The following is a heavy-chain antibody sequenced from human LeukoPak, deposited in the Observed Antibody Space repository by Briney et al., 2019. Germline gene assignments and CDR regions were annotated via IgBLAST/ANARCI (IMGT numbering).Heavy chain of an antibody. Sequence: NPSETLSLTCAVYGGSISGYYWSWIRQPPGKGLEWIGYIYYSGSTNYNPSLKSRVTISVDTSKNQFSLKLSSVTAADTAVYYCARWVAAAGHDYWGQGTLVTVSS. CDR2: IYYSGST. D-gene: IGHD6-13*01. CDR3: ARWVAAAGHDY. CDR1: GGSISGYY. J-gene: IGHJ4*02. V-gene: IGHV4-59*08.